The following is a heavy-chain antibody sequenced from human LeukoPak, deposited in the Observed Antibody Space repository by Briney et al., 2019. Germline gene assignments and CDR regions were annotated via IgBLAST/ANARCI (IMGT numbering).Heavy chain of an antibody. Sequence: GASVKVSCKASGYTFTSYGISWVRQAPGQGLEWMGWISAYNGNTNYAQKLQGRGTMTTATSTSTAYMELRSLRSDDTAVYYCARPLYDYVWGSYRSIPDAFDIWGQGTMVTVSS. CDR1: GYTFTSYG. D-gene: IGHD3-16*02. J-gene: IGHJ3*02. CDR3: ARPLYDYVWGSYRSIPDAFDI. V-gene: IGHV1-18*04. CDR2: ISAYNGNT.